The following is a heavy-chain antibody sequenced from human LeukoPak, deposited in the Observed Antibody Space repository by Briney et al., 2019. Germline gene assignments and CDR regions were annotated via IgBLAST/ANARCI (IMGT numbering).Heavy chain of an antibody. J-gene: IGHJ2*01. CDR1: GFTFSSYA. V-gene: IGHV3-74*01. CDR2: INGDGSST. Sequence: PGGSLRLSCEASGFTFSSYAMSWVRQAPGKGLVWVSRINGDGSSTAYADSVKGRFTISRDNAKNTLYLQMNSLTAEDTAVYYCARGPPWYFDLWGRGTLVTVSS. D-gene: IGHD6-25*01. CDR3: ARGPPWYFDL.